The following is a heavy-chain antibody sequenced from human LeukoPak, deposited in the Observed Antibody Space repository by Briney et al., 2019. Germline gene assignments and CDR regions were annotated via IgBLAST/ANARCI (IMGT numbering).Heavy chain of an antibody. J-gene: IGHJ4*02. V-gene: IGHV3-48*01. D-gene: IGHD6-13*01. CDR3: ARDSRGSSWFFDY. Sequence: GGSLRLSCAASGFTFSSYSMFWVRQAPGKGLEWVSYISSSGRTFYYADSVKGRFTISRDNGKNSLYLQMNSLRVEDTAVYYCARDSRGSSWFFDYWGQRALVTVSS. CDR1: GFTFSSYS. CDR2: ISSSGRTF.